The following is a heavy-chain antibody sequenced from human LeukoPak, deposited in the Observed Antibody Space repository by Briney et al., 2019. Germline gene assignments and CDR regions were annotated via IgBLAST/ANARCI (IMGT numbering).Heavy chain of an antibody. J-gene: IGHJ5*02. Sequence: PGGSLRLSCAASGFTFSSYEMNWVRQAPGKGLEWVSYISSSGSTIYYADSVKGRFTISRDNAKNSLYLQVNSLRAEDTAVYYCARDEYSGYDNWFDPWGQGTLVTVSS. CDR1: GFTFSSYE. CDR2: ISSSGSTI. D-gene: IGHD5-12*01. V-gene: IGHV3-48*03. CDR3: ARDEYSGYDNWFDP.